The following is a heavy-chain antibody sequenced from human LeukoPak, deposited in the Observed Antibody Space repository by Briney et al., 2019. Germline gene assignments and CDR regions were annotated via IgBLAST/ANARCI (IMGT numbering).Heavy chain of an antibody. CDR1: GFTFGDFA. Sequence: PGGSLRLSCAASGFTFGDFALSWFRHAPGEGLEWLGFIIGKFSGGTREYAASVKGRFTISRDDSKSSAYLQMNSIKTEDTGVYYCARDLAAAGNVACDYWGQGTLVSVSS. CDR3: ARDLAAAGNVACDY. V-gene: IGHV3-49*03. J-gene: IGHJ4*02. CDR2: IIGKFSGGTR. D-gene: IGHD6-13*01.